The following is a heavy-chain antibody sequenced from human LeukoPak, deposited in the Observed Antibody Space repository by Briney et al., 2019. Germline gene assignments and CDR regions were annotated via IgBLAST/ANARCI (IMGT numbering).Heavy chain of an antibody. Sequence: ETLSLTCTVSGNSISSGYYWGWIRQPPGKGLEWIASIYHSGSTYYNPSLKSRVSISMDTSMNQFSLKLSSVTAAGTAVYYCARHEQWLVPVDYWGQGTLVTVSS. CDR3: ARHEQWLVPVDY. CDR2: IYHSGST. J-gene: IGHJ4*02. V-gene: IGHV4-38-2*02. CDR1: GNSISSGYY. D-gene: IGHD6-19*01.